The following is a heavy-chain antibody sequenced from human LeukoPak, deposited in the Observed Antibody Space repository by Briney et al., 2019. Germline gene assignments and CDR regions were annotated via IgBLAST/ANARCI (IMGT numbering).Heavy chain of an antibody. J-gene: IGHJ4*02. D-gene: IGHD3-9*01. V-gene: IGHV3-30*18. CDR1: GFTFSRHG. CDR3: GKDNYGGLRYFDCFADH. CDR2: ISFHGGDQ. Sequence: GGSLRLSCAASGFTFSRHGMHWVRQAPGKGLEWVAVISFHGGDQYYADSVKGRFTISRDNSKNTLYLQMNSPRTEDTAVYYCGKDNYGGLRYFDCFADHWGQGTLVTVSS.